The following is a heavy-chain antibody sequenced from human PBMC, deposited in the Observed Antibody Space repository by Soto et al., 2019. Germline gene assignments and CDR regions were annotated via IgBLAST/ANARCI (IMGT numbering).Heavy chain of an antibody. CDR3: AKSSWDYYDSSGYYPFDY. J-gene: IGHJ4*02. CDR2: ISGNGGST. D-gene: IGHD3-22*01. V-gene: IGHV3-23*01. Sequence: GSLRLSCAASGFTFSSYAMSWVRQAPGKGLEWVSAISGNGGSTYYADSVKGRFTISRDNSKNTLYLQMNSLRAEDTAVYYCAKSSWDYYDSSGYYPFDYWGQGTLVTVSS. CDR1: GFTFSSYA.